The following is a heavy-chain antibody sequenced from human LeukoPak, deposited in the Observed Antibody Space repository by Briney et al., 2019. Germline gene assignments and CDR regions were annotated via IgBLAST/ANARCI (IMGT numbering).Heavy chain of an antibody. J-gene: IGHJ4*02. D-gene: IGHD3-9*01. V-gene: IGHV1-18*01. Sequence: GASVKVSCKASGYTFTSYGISWVRQAPGQGLEWMGWISAYNGNTNYAQNLQGRVTMTTDTSTSTAYMELRSLRSDDTAVYYCAREIQDYDILTGFPSRKRYFDYWGQGTLVTVSS. CDR2: ISAYNGNT. CDR3: AREIQDYDILTGFPSRKRYFDY. CDR1: GYTFTSYG.